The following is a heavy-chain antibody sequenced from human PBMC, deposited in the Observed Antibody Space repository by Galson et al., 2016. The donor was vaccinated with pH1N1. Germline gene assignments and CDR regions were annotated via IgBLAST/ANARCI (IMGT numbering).Heavy chain of an antibody. CDR2: ISYSGST. CDR3: ANLLYGDYSNWFDP. J-gene: IGHJ5*02. V-gene: IGHV4-30-4*01. CDR1: GGSISSSDYY. Sequence: TLSLTCTVSGGSISSSDYYWSWIRQPPGKGLEWIGYISYSGSTYYNPSLQSRVTISVDTSKNQFSLKLSSVTAADTAVYYCANLLYGDYSNWFDPWGQGTLVTVSS. D-gene: IGHD4-17*01.